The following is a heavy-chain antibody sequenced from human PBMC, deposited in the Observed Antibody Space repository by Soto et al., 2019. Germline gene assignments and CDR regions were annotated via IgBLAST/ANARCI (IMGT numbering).Heavy chain of an antibody. CDR2: IVPIVDTS. Sequence: QVQLVQSGAEVRQPASSVKVSCKTSGGTFSSYAISWVRQAPGQGLEWMGGIVPIVDTSTYAQKFQGRVTIAADESTSIVYMELSSLRSDDPAVYYCVRVVAIPGYPDNWGQGTLVTVSS. CDR3: VRVVAIPGYPDN. D-gene: IGHD5-12*01. CDR1: GGTFSSYA. J-gene: IGHJ4*02. V-gene: IGHV1-69*12.